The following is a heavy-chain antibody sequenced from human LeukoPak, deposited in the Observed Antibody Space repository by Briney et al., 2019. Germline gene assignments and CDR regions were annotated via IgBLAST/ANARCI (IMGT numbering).Heavy chain of an antibody. Sequence: PGGSLRLSCAASGFTFSNYSMNWVRQAPGKGLEWVSSISDRSTYIYYADSLKGRFAISRDNAKNSLHLQMKSLRAEDTAVYYCARDSGLDTGYEKRFDYWGQGTLVTVSS. J-gene: IGHJ4*02. CDR3: ARDSGLDTGYEKRFDY. D-gene: IGHD5-12*01. V-gene: IGHV3-21*01. CDR1: GFTFSNYS. CDR2: ISDRSTYI.